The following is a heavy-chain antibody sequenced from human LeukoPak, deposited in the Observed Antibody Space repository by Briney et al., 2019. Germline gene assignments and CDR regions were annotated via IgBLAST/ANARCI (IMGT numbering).Heavy chain of an antibody. J-gene: IGHJ5*02. CDR3: ARQFVYSSSWYSIYPQTRGATDWFDP. V-gene: IGHV4-39*01. Sequence: PSETLSLTCTVSGGSISSSSYYWGWIRQPPGEGLEWIGSIYYSGSTYYNPSLKSRVTISVDTSKNQFSLKLSSVTAADTAVYYCARQFVYSSSWYSIYPQTRGATDWFDPWGQGTLVTVSS. CDR2: IYYSGST. D-gene: IGHD6-13*01. CDR1: GGSISSSSYY.